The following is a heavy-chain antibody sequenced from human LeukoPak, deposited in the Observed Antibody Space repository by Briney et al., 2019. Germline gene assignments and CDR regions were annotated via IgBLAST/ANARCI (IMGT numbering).Heavy chain of an antibody. V-gene: IGHV3-66*01. Sequence: GGSLRLSCAASGFTVSSNYMSWVRQAPGKGLEWVSVIYSGGSTYYADSVKGRFTISRDNSKNTLYLQMNSLRAEDTAVYYCARARTAYNWFDPWGQGTLVTVSS. J-gene: IGHJ5*02. CDR2: IYSGGST. CDR3: ARARTAYNWFDP. D-gene: IGHD1-1*01. CDR1: GFTVSSNY.